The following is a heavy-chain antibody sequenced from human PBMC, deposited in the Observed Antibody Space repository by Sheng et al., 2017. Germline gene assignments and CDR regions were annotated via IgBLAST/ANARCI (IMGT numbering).Heavy chain of an antibody. CDR1: GFTFSRHA. CDR3: AKALGYCSGTNCDFYFDN. J-gene: IGHJ4*02. V-gene: IGHV3-23*01. D-gene: IGHD2-2*01. CDR2: ISGSGETT. Sequence: EVQLLESGGGLVQPGGFLRLSCAASGFTFSRHAMSWVRQAPGKGLEWVAAISGSGETTYYADSVKGHFTISRDNSKNTLYLQMNRLRAEDTATYYCAKALGYCSGTNCDFYFDNWGQGTLVTVSS.